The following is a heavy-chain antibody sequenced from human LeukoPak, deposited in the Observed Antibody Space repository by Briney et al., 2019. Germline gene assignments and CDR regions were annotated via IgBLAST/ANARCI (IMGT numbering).Heavy chain of an antibody. CDR1: GGSISPYF. CDR3: ARGYLDYDILTGYYLFDY. Sequence: SETLSLTCTVSGGSISPYFWSWIRQPPGKGLEWIGYIYYSGSTNYNPSLKSRVTISVDTSKNQFSLKLSSVTAADTAVYYCARGYLDYDILTGYYLFDYWGQGTLVTVSS. CDR2: IYYSGST. J-gene: IGHJ4*02. D-gene: IGHD3-9*01. V-gene: IGHV4-59*01.